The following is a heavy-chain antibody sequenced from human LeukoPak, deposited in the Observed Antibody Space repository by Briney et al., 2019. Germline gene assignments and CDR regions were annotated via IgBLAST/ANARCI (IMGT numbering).Heavy chain of an antibody. CDR1: GFTFSSYS. CDR3: ARDRMNAYDY. J-gene: IGHJ4*02. D-gene: IGHD3-16*01. CDR2: ISSSSSYI. V-gene: IGHV3-21*01. Sequence: GGSLRLSCAASGFTFSSYSMNWVRQAPGKELEWVSSISSSSSYIYYADSVKGRFTISRDNAKNSLYLQMNSLRAEDTAVYYCARDRMNAYDYWGQGTLVTVSS.